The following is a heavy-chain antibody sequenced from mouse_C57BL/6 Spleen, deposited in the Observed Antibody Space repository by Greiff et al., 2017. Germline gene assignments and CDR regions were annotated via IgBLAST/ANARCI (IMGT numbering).Heavy chain of an antibody. V-gene: IGHV5-6*01. CDR1: GFTFSSYG. D-gene: IGHD2-4*01. CDR2: ISSGGSYT. J-gene: IGHJ4*01. Sequence: EVKLMESGGDLVKPGGSLKLSCAASGFTFSSYGMSWVRQTPDKRLEWVATISSGGSYTYYPDSVKGRFTISRDNDKNTLYLQMSSLKSEDTAMYYCARLGDYEAVLHPMDYWGQGTSVTVSS. CDR3: ARLGDYEAVLHPMDY.